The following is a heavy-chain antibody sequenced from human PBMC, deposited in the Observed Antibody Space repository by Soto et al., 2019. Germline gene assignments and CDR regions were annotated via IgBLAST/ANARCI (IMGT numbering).Heavy chain of an antibody. V-gene: IGHV3-33*01. Sequence: PGGSLRLSCAASGFTFSSYGMHWVRQAPGKGLEWVAVIWYDGSNKYYADSVKGRFTISRDNSKNTLYLQMNSLRAEDTAVYYCARDHIHPSGYYYYGMDVWGQGTTVTVSS. CDR1: GFTFSSYG. CDR3: ARDHIHPSGYYYYGMDV. CDR2: IWYDGSNK. D-gene: IGHD2-2*02. J-gene: IGHJ6*02.